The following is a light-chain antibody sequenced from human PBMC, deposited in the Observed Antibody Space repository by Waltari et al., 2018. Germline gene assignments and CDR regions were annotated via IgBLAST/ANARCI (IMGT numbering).Light chain of an antibody. CDR2: YVN. Sequence: QSALTQPASVSGSPGQSHTISCTGSSSDVGGDDAVSWYQDHPGQAPNVIIYYVNNRPSGVSERFSGSKSCNTASLAISGLQAEDEANFYCSSQSGHNVVIFGGGTKLTVL. CDR3: SSQSGHNVVI. J-gene: IGLJ2*01. V-gene: IGLV2-14*03. CDR1: SSDVGGDDA.